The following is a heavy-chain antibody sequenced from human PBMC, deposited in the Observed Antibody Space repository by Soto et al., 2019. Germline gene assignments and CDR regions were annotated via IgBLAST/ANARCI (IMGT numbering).Heavy chain of an antibody. J-gene: IGHJ3*02. CDR2: IRYSGDTT. D-gene: IGHD1-26*01. CDR3: AKPSGALTPGQIAFDI. V-gene: IGHV3-23*01. Sequence: GGSLRLSCAASGSTFSSYAMSWVRQAPGKGLEWVSAIRYSGDTTYYTDSVKGRFTISRDNSQNTLYLQMNSLKAEDTAVYYCAKPSGALTPGQIAFDIWGQGTMVTVSS. CDR1: GSTFSSYA.